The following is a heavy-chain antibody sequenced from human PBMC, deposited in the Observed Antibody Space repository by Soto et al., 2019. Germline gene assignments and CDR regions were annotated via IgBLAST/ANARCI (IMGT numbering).Heavy chain of an antibody. CDR2: IYYKGST. V-gene: IGHV4-39*01. D-gene: IGHD3-9*01. CDR3: AIHHPRIANTRAGYDS. J-gene: IGHJ3*02. Sequence: QLQLQESGPGLVKPSETLSLTCSVSGGSISGNNQYWGWIRQPPGKELEWIGSIYYKGSTYENPSLKSRVTTSIDTSRNQYYLTLTSATAGDTGGHFCAIHHPRIANTRAGYDSWGQGKKVTLSS. CDR1: GGSISGNNQY.